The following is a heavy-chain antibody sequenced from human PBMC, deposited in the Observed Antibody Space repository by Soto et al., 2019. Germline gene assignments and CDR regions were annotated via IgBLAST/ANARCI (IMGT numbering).Heavy chain of an antibody. CDR3: AKAIAVAGYYYYYGMDV. V-gene: IGHV3-23*01. J-gene: IGHJ6*02. CDR1: GFPFSSYA. D-gene: IGHD6-19*01. CDR2: ISGSGGST. Sequence: PGGSLRLSCSASGFPFSSYAMHWVRQAPGKGLEWVSAISGSGGSTYYADSVKGRFTISRDNSKNTLYLQMNSLRAEDTAVYYCAKAIAVAGYYYYYGMDVWGQGTTVTVSS.